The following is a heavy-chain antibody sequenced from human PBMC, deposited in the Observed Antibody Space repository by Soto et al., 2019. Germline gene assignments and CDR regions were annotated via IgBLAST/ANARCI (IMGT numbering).Heavy chain of an antibody. V-gene: IGHV4-39*01. J-gene: IGHJ4*02. CDR2: IYYNGNT. CDR1: GGSISSSPDY. Sequence: QLQLQESGPGLVKPSETLSLTCTVSGGSISSSPDYWAWIRQPPGKGLQWIGNIYYNGNTFYNPSLRSRVTISIDTSKRQFSLGLSSVTASDTAVYYCARHGPLTNNWNQLNCWGQGTLVTVSS. D-gene: IGHD1-1*01. CDR3: ARHGPLTNNWNQLNC.